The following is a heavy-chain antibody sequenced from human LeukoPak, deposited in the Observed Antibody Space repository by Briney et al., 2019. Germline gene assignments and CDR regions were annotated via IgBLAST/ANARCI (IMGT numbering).Heavy chain of an antibody. CDR3: ASSKDHYCRY. CDR1: GFTFSDSW. CDR2: IHQDAGEK. V-gene: IGHV3-7*05. J-gene: IGHJ4*02. Sequence: PGGSLRLSCAASGFTFSDSWMTGVRQTPGKGLQWVASIHQDAGEKQYVDSVRGRFTISRDNARNSLYLQMNSLRVEDTAVYYCASSKDHYCRYWGQGTLVTVSS.